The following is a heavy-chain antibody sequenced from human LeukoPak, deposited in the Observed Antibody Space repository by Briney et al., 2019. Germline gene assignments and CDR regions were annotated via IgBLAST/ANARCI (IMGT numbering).Heavy chain of an antibody. J-gene: IGHJ4*02. Sequence: QTGGSLRLSCAASGFIFDDYAMHWVRQAPGKGLEWVSGIGWNSASIDYADSVKGRFTISRDNAKNSLYLQMNSLRDEDTALYYCAKDLRYSGSYLFDCWGQGTLVTVSS. CDR3: AKDLRYSGSYLFDC. D-gene: IGHD1-26*01. V-gene: IGHV3-9*01. CDR2: IGWNSASI. CDR1: GFIFDDYA.